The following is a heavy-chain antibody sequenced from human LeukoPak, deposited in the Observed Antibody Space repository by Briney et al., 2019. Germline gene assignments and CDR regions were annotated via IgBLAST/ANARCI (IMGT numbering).Heavy chain of an antibody. J-gene: IGHJ6*03. CDR2: ISSSSSTI. CDR1: GFTFSSYG. Sequence: GGSLRLSCAASGFTFSSYGMTWVRQAPGKGLEWVSYISSSSSTIYYADSVKGRFTISRDNAKNSLYLQLNSLRAEDTAVYYCARVDSSGYYLIDYYYYMDVWGKGTTVTVSS. D-gene: IGHD3-22*01. V-gene: IGHV3-48*01. CDR3: ARVDSSGYYLIDYYYYMDV.